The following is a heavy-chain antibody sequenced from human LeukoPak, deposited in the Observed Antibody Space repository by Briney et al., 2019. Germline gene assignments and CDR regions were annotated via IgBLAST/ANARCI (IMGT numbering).Heavy chain of an antibody. CDR1: GFSFEAYA. CDR3: ARGGYLGIVVVITYGMDV. Sequence: QPGRSLRLSCAASGFSFEAYAMHWVRQGPGMGLEWVSGISWNSGSSAYADSVKGRFTISRDNSKNTLYLQMNSLRAEDTAVYYCARGGYLGIVVVITYGMDVWGQGTTVTVSS. D-gene: IGHD3-22*01. CDR2: ISWNSGSS. V-gene: IGHV3-9*01. J-gene: IGHJ6*02.